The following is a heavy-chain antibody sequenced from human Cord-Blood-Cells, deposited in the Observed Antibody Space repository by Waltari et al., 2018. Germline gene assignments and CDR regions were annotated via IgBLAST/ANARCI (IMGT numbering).Heavy chain of an antibody. J-gene: IGHJ4*02. CDR1: GYTFPGHY. CDR2: INPNSGGT. V-gene: IGHV1-2*02. Sequence: QVQLVQSGAEVKKPGAYVKVHCQASGYTFPGHYMPWVRQAPGQGLEWMGWINPNSGGTNYAQKFQGRVTMTRDTSISTAYMELSRLRSDDTAVYYCARSRTYYDFWSGYGYWGQGTLVTVSS. CDR3: ARSRTYYDFWSGYGY. D-gene: IGHD3-3*01.